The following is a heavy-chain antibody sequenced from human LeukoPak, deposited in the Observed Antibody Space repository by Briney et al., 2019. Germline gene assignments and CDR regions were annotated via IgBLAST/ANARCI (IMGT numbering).Heavy chain of an antibody. Sequence: GSSVKVSCKASGGTFSSYAISWVRQAPGQGLEWMGGIIPIFGTANYAQKLQGRVTITTDESTSTAYMELSSLRSEDTAVYYCATDYYDSSGYHGAFDIWGQGTMVTVSS. J-gene: IGHJ3*02. D-gene: IGHD3-22*01. CDR1: GGTFSSYA. CDR3: ATDYYDSSGYHGAFDI. V-gene: IGHV1-69*05. CDR2: IIPIFGTA.